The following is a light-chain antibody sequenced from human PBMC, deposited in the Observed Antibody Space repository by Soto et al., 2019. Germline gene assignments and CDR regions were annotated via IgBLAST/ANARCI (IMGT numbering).Light chain of an antibody. J-gene: IGLJ1*01. CDR1: SSDVGGYKY. CDR3: SSYTTSNTRQIV. Sequence: QSVLTQPASVSGSPGQSLTISCTGNSSDVGGYKYVSWYQHHPGKAPKLFIYDVSNRPSGVSNRFSGSKSDNTASLTISGLQPEEEADYYCSSYTTSNTRQIVFGTGTKVTVL. CDR2: DVS. V-gene: IGLV2-14*03.